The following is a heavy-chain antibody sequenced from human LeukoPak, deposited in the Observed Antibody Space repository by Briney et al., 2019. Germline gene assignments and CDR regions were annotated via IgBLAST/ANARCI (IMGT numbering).Heavy chain of an antibody. CDR1: GGSISSYY. D-gene: IGHD1-26*01. Sequence: PSETLSLTCTVSGGSISSYYWSWIRQPPGKGLEWIGCIYYSGSTNYNPSLKSRVTISVDTSKNQFSLKLSSVTAADTAVYYCARWGSGSYNYYYYGMDVWGQGTTVTVSS. CDR2: IYYSGST. V-gene: IGHV4-59*01. CDR3: ARWGSGSYNYYYYGMDV. J-gene: IGHJ6*02.